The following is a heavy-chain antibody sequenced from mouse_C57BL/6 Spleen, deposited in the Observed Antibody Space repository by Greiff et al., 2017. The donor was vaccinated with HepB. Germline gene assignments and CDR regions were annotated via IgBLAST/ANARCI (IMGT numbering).Heavy chain of an antibody. CDR1: GYTFTSYT. D-gene: IGHD1-1*01. J-gene: IGHJ2*01. CDR2: INPSSGYT. V-gene: IGHV1-4*01. Sequence: VQLVESGAELARPGASVKMSCKASGYTFTSYTMHWVKQRPGQGLEWIGYINPSSGYTKYNQKFKDKATLTADKSSSTAYMQLSSLTSEDSAVYYCARFSTTVVATDYWGQGTTLTVSS. CDR3: ARFSTTVVATDY.